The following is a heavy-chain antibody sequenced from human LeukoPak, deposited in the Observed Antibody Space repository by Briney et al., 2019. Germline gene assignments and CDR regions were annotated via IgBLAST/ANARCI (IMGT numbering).Heavy chain of an antibody. V-gene: IGHV3-30*02. J-gene: IGHJ4*02. D-gene: IGHD3-16*01. CDR3: ARDWGETYYFDY. CDR2: IRYDGTNK. Sequence: GGSLRLSCAASGFIFSSYGMHWVRQAPGKGLEWVAFIRYDGTNKYYADSVKGRFTISRDNSKNTLYLQMNSLRAEDTAVYYCARDWGETYYFDYWGQGTLVTVSS. CDR1: GFIFSSYG.